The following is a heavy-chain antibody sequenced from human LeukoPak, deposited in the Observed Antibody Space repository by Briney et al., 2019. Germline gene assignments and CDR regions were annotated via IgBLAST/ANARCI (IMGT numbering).Heavy chain of an antibody. D-gene: IGHD6-13*01. CDR1: GFTLSTYW. Sequence: GVSLRLSCAASGFTLSTYWMHWVRQGPGKGLVWVSCINSDGSRTTYADSVKGRFTISRDNAKNTLYLQMNTLRVEDTAVYYCARGSWSAADTNIDYWGQGTLVTV. J-gene: IGHJ4*02. V-gene: IGHV3-74*01. CDR2: INSDGSRT. CDR3: ARGSWSAADTNIDY.